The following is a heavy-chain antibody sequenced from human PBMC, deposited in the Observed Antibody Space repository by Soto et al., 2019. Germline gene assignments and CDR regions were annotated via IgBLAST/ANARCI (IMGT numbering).Heavy chain of an antibody. J-gene: IGHJ3*02. V-gene: IGHV3-23*01. D-gene: IGHD6-6*01. CDR2: ISDSGSLT. CDR1: GFAFSSHP. CDR3: ARRTFGSSRSFDI. Sequence: VQLLESGGDLVHPGASLRLSCAASGFAFSSHPMSWVRQAPEKGLEWVAGISDSGSLTYNADSVRGRFTISRDNSKNTLYLQMISLRAEDTAVYYCARRTFGSSRSFDIWGQGTMVTVSS.